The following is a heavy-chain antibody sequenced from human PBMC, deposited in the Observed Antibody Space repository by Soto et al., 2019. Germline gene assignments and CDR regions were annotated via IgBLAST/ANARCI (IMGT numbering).Heavy chain of an antibody. CDR3: ARQLGYEEGNFEY. V-gene: IGHV5-51*01. J-gene: IGHJ4*02. D-gene: IGHD5-18*01. Sequence: VHSLKISWNGSGYSFTSYWIGWVPQMPGKCLEWMWIIYPCNSDTRYILSFQGQVTISADKSIRTAYLQWSSLKASDTAMYSCARQLGYEEGNFEYWGQGTLVTVS. CDR2: IYPCNSDT. CDR1: GYSFTSYW.